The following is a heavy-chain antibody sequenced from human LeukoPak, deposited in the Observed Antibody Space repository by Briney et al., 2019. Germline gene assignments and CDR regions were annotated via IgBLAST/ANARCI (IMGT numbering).Heavy chain of an antibody. CDR2: TIYFVGKP. CDR1: GVTFSDYA. V-gene: IGHV3-23*01. J-gene: IGHJ4*02. CDR3: AKAGIGADGAGFLCEY. Sequence: GGSLTLSCAASGVTFSDYAMSWVRQAPGQGLEWVSTTIYFVGKPYHAETVRGRFTVSTDNSRNTVSLQMSSLRVEDTGIYYCAKAGIGADGAGFLCEYGGQGTLVTVSA. D-gene: IGHD4-17*01.